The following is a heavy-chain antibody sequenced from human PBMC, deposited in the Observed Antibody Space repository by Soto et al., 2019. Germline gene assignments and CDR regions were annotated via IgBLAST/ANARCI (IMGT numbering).Heavy chain of an antibody. CDR2: ISAYNGNT. V-gene: IGHV1-18*01. D-gene: IGHD2-21*02. J-gene: IGHJ5*02. CDR3: AGGGTVTATWFDP. CDR1: GYTFTSYG. Sequence: QAQLVQSGAEVKKPGASVKVSCKASGYTFTSYGISWVRQAPGQGLEWMGWISAYNGNTNYAQKLQGRVTMTTHTXTSTDYMELRRLRSDVTAVYYGAGGGTVTATWFDPWGQGTLVTASS.